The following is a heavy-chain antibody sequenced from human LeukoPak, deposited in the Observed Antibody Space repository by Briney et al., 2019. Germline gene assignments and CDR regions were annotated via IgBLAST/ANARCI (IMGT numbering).Heavy chain of an antibody. D-gene: IGHD3-3*01. CDR3: ARDFTPEWFDIH. CDR1: GLTIGSRY. J-gene: IGHJ4*02. V-gene: IGHV3-53*05. CDR2: LYLAGNT. Sequence: PGGSLRLSCVASGLTIGSRYMNWVRQAPGKGLEWVSALYLAGNTYYADSVRGRFTISRDNSKNTVYLQMNSLRADDTAVYYCARDFTPEWFDIHWGQGTLVTVS.